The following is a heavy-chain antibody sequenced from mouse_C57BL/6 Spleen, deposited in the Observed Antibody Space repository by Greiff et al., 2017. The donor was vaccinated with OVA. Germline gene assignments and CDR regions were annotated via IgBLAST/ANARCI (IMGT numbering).Heavy chain of an antibody. Sequence: QVQLQQSGAELVRPGASVKLSCKASGYTFTDYSINWVKQRPGQGLEWIARIYPGSGNTYYNEKFKGKATLTAEKSSSTAYMQLSSLTSEDSAVYFCARRGLTTVVAKAMDYWGQGTSVTVSS. CDR1: GYTFTDYS. V-gene: IGHV1-76*01. D-gene: IGHD1-1*01. J-gene: IGHJ4*01. CDR3: ARRGLTTVVAKAMDY. CDR2: IYPGSGNT.